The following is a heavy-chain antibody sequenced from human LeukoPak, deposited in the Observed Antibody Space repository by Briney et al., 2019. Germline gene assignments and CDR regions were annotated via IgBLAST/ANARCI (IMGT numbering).Heavy chain of an antibody. Sequence: PGGSLRLSCAASGFNVSRNYMNWVRQAPGKGLEWVSVSYSGGSTYYADSVKGRFTISRDISKNTLYLQINSLRAEDTALYYCARGGWGTYDPGNLDFWGQGTLVTVSS. CDR3: ARGGWGTYDPGNLDF. CDR2: SYSGGST. CDR1: GFNVSRNY. J-gene: IGHJ4*02. V-gene: IGHV3-53*01. D-gene: IGHD6-19*01.